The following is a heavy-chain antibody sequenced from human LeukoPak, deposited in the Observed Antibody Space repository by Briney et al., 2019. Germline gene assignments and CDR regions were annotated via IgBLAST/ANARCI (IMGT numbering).Heavy chain of an antibody. Sequence: PGGSLRLSCAASGFTFSSYAMSWVRQAPGKGLEWVSAISGSGGSTYYADSVKGRFTISRDDSKNTLSLQMNSLRVEDTATYYCARDLAWGAFDYWGQGTLVTVSS. CDR3: ARDLAWGAFDY. D-gene: IGHD7-27*01. CDR1: GFTFSSYA. V-gene: IGHV3-23*01. J-gene: IGHJ4*02. CDR2: ISGSGGST.